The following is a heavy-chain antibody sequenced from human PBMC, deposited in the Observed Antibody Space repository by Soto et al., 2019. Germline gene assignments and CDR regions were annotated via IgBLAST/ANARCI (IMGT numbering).Heavy chain of an antibody. Sequence: SETLSLTCAVYGGSFSGYYWSWIRQHPTKGLEWIGYIYFSGTTWYNPSLKSRVVMSVDLSQNQFSLNLTSVTAADTAVYFCATNRGFDFYYFDSWGQGTPVTVSS. J-gene: IGHJ4*02. CDR3: ATNRGFDFYYFDS. V-gene: IGHV4-31*11. CDR1: GGSFSGYY. CDR2: IYFSGTT. D-gene: IGHD5-12*01.